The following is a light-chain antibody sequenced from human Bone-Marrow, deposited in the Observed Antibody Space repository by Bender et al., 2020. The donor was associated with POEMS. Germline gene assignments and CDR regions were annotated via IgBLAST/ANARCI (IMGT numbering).Light chain of an antibody. V-gene: IGLV2-23*02. CDR1: SSDVGTYNL. Sequence: QSALTQPASVSGSPGQSITISCTGTSSDVGTYNLVSWYVLHPGKAPKLLIFGVSKRPSGVSNRFSGSKSGDTASLTVSGLETEDEGDYYCCSYVDGNTLIFGGGTKLTVL. CDR2: GVS. CDR3: CSYVDGNTLI. J-gene: IGLJ2*01.